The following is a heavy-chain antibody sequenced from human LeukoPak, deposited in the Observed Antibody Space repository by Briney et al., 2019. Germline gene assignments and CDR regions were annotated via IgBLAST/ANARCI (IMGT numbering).Heavy chain of an antibody. V-gene: IGHV4-61*02. D-gene: IGHD2-21*01. CDR1: GCSISSGSYY. CDR3: ARHAHCGGDCNDAFDI. CDR2: IYASGST. Sequence: PSETLSLTCTVFGCSISSGSYYWSWLGQPAGKGLEWIVRIYASGSTNYNPSLQSRVTISVDTSKNQFSLKLTSVTAADTAVYYCARHAHCGGDCNDAFDIWGQGTMVSVSS. J-gene: IGHJ3*02.